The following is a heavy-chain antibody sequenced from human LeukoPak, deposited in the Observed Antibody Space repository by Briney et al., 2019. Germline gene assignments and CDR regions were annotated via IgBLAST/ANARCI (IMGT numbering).Heavy chain of an antibody. Sequence: PSETLSLTCSVSGVSVSAGRYYWTWIRQHPGKGLEWIGYKYYSGSAKYNPSLKSRLTISIDTSKNQFSLQLSSVTAADTATYYCATPYCSSISCLDVFNMWGQGTRVTVSS. CDR2: KYYSGSA. V-gene: IGHV4-31*03. CDR1: GVSVSAGRYY. D-gene: IGHD2-2*01. J-gene: IGHJ3*02. CDR3: ATPYCSSISCLDVFNM.